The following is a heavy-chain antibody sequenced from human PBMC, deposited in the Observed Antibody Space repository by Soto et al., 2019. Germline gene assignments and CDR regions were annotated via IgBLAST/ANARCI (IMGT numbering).Heavy chain of an antibody. J-gene: IGHJ6*02. V-gene: IGHV1-2*02. CDR1: GYTFTDHY. CDR2: INPKSGGT. Sequence: GASVEVSCKSSGYTFTDHYIHWVRQAPGPGLEWMGWINPKSGGTNYAQKFQGRVTMTRDTSISTAYLDLSGLSSNDTAMYFCARWAQQYCSGGSCYQHDNSYGMDVWGQGTTVTVSS. D-gene: IGHD2-15*01. CDR3: ARWAQQYCSGGSCYQHDNSYGMDV.